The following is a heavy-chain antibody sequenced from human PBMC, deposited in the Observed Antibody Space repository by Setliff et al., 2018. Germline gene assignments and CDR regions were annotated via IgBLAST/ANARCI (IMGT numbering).Heavy chain of an antibody. CDR1: GFTFTNCA. Sequence: GGSLRLSCAASGFTFTNCAMVWVRQAPGKGLEWVAGISETGGNTYYIDAVRGRFTISRDNSRNTLYLQMNSLRAEDTAVYYCARDGYPGTSWGQGTLVTVSS. V-gene: IGHV3-23*01. CDR2: ISETGGNT. CDR3: ARDGYPGTS. D-gene: IGHD2-2*03. J-gene: IGHJ5*02.